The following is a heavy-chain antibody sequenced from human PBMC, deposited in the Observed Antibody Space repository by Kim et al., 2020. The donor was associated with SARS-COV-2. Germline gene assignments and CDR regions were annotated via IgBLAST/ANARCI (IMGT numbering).Heavy chain of an antibody. CDR2: TT. J-gene: IGHJ6*02. V-gene: IGHV3-15*01. CDR3: TSILYYGMDV. Sequence: TTDYAAPVKGRFTISRDDSKNTLYLQMNSLKTEDTAVYYCTSILYYGMDVWGQGTTVTVSS.